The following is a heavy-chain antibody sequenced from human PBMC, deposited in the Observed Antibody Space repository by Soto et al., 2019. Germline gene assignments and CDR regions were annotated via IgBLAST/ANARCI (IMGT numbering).Heavy chain of an antibody. V-gene: IGHV4-59*01. CDR1: GGSISSYY. CDR2: IYYSGST. D-gene: IGHD3-22*01. J-gene: IGHJ4*02. Sequence: SETLSLTCTVSGGSISSYYWSWIRQPPGKGLEWIGYIYYSGSTNYNPSLKSRVTISVDTSKNQFSLKLSSVTAADTAVYYCARGLFNFDFWGQGTLVTGSS. CDR3: ARGLFNFDF.